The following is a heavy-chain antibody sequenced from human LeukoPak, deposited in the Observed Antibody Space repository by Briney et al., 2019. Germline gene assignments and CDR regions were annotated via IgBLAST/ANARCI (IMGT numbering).Heavy chain of an antibody. J-gene: IGHJ1*01. D-gene: IGHD6-13*01. CDR2: FSSSGDST. CDR3: AKVGAAAGTLRIEYFQH. CDR1: GFTFSSYG. V-gene: IGHV3-23*01. Sequence: GGSLRLSCAASGFTFSSYGMSWVRQAPGKGLEWVSGFSSSGDSTHYADSVKGRFTISRDNSENTLYLEMNSLRVEDTAVYYCAKVGAAAGTLRIEYFQHWGQGTLVTVSS.